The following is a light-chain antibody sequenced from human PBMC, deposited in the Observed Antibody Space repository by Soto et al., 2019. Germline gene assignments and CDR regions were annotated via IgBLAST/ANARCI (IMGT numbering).Light chain of an antibody. CDR3: QHYDSYPRT. CDR1: QGISSY. J-gene: IGKJ1*01. V-gene: IGKV1-8*01. Sequence: AIRMTQSPSSLSASTGDRVTITCRASQGISSYLAWYQQKPGKAPKLLIYAASTLQSGVPSRFSGSGSGTDFTLTISCLQSEDFATYYCQHYDSYPRTFGQGTKVEIK. CDR2: AAS.